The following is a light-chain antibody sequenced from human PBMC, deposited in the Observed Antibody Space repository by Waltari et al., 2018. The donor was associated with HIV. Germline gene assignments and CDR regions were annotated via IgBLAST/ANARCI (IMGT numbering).Light chain of an antibody. CDR3: QQYYSTPFT. V-gene: IGKV4-1*01. Sequence: DIVMTQSPDSLAVSLGERATINCKSSQSVLYSSNNKTYLAWYQQKPGQPPKLLIYWAYTRESGVPDRFSGSGSGTDFTLTISSLQAEDVAVYYCQQYYSTPFTFGPGTKVDIK. CDR1: QSVLYSSNNKTY. CDR2: WAY. J-gene: IGKJ3*01.